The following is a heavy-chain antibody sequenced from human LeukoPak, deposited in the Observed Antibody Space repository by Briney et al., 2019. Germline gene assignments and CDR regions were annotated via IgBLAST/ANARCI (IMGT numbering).Heavy chain of an antibody. CDR2: INPSGGST. CDR1: GYTFTSYY. Sequence: ASVKVSCKASGYTFTSYYMHWVRQAPGQGLEWMGIINPSGGSTSYAQKFQGRVTMTRDMSTSTVYMELSSLRSEDTAVYYCARDARYYDSSGYLPNWYFDLWGRGTLVTVSS. J-gene: IGHJ2*01. CDR3: ARDARYYDSSGYLPNWYFDL. V-gene: IGHV1-46*01. D-gene: IGHD3-22*01.